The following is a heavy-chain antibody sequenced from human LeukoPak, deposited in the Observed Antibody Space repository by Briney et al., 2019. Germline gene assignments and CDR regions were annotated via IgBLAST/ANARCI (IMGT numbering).Heavy chain of an antibody. Sequence: SETLSLTCAVSGGSISSGGYSWSRIRQPPGKGLEWIGYIYHSGSTYYNPSLKSRITISVDRSKNQFSLKLSSVTAADTAVYYCARVGDFWSGYPFDYWGQGTLDTVSS. J-gene: IGHJ4*02. CDR2: IYHSGST. D-gene: IGHD3-3*01. V-gene: IGHV4-30-2*01. CDR1: GGSISSGGYS. CDR3: ARVGDFWSGYPFDY.